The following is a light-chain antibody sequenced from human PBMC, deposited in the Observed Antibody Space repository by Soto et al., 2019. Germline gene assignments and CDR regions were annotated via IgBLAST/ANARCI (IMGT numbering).Light chain of an antibody. Sequence: EIVMTQSPATLSVSPGERATLSCRASQRVSTNLAWYQQHPGQAPRLLMYGASSRATGIPDRFSGSGSGTDFTLTISSLQPEDFATYYCLQHNSYPPTFGQGTKVDIK. CDR1: QRVSTN. CDR2: GAS. V-gene: IGKV3D-15*01. CDR3: LQHNSYPPT. J-gene: IGKJ1*01.